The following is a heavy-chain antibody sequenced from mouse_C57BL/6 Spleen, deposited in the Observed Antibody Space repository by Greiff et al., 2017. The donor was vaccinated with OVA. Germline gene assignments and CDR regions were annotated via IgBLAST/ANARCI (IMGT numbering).Heavy chain of an antibody. Sequence: EVQRVESGGGLVQPTGSLKLSCAASGFSFNTYAMNWVRQAPGKGLEWVARIRSKSNNYATYYADSVKDRFTISRDDSESMLYLQMNNLKTEDTAMYYCVRHRDYGNYIYAMDYWGQGTSVTVSS. CDR2: IRSKSNNYAT. CDR1: GFSFNTYA. D-gene: IGHD2-1*01. CDR3: VRHRDYGNYIYAMDY. V-gene: IGHV10-1*01. J-gene: IGHJ4*01.